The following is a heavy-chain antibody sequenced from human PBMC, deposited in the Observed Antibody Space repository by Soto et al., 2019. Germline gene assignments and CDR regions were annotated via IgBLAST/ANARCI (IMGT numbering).Heavy chain of an antibody. V-gene: IGHV3-48*03. CDR3: AKPYYDVWSGYQTSHYYGMDV. CDR1: GFTFSSYE. CDR2: ISSSGSTI. J-gene: IGHJ6*02. Sequence: PGGSLRLSCAASGFTFSSYEMNWVRQAPGKGLEWVSYISSSGSTIYYADSVKGRFTISRDNAKNSLYLQMNSLRAEDTAVYYCAKPYYDVWSGYQTSHYYGMDVWGQGTTVTVSS. D-gene: IGHD3-3*01.